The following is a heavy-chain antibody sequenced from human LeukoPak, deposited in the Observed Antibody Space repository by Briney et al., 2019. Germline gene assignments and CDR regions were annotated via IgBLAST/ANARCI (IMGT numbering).Heavy chain of an antibody. CDR1: GFTFSDYW. V-gene: IGHV3-7*01. J-gene: IGHJ4*02. CDR3: AREDYFDY. Sequence: GGSLRLSCAASGFTFSDYWMTWVRQAPGKGLEWVANMRQDGSEKYYLDSVKGRFTISRDNAKSLLYLQMNSLRAEDTAVYYCAREDYFDYWGQGTLVTVSS. CDR2: MRQDGSEK.